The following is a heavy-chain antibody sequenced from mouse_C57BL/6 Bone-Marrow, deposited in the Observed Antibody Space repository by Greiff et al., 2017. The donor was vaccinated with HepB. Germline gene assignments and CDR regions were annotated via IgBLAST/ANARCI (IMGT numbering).Heavy chain of an antibody. CDR1: GFSFNTYA. CDR3: VRHYHGFDY. Sequence: EVKLMESGGGLVQPKGSLKLSCAASGFSFNTYAMNWVRQAPGKGLEWVARIRSKSNNYATYYADAVKDRFTISRDDAESMLYLQMNNLKTEDTAMYYCVRHYHGFDYWGQGTTLTVSS. J-gene: IGHJ2*01. CDR2: IRSKSNNYAT. V-gene: IGHV10-1*01.